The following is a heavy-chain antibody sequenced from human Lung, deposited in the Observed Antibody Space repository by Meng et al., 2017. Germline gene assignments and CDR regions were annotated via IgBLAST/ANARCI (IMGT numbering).Heavy chain of an antibody. CDR1: GFTFSSYA. CDR2: ISGSGGST. V-gene: IGHV3-23*01. CDR3: VRRIEYSSSSGY. J-gene: IGHJ4*02. D-gene: IGHD6-6*01. Sequence: EGQLMESGGGLVQQGGSARLSCVASGFTFSSYAITWVRQAPGKGLEWVSSISGSGGSTYYADSVRGRFTISRDNSKNTVYLQMNSLRAEDPAIYYCVRRIEYSSSSGYWGQGTLVTVSS.